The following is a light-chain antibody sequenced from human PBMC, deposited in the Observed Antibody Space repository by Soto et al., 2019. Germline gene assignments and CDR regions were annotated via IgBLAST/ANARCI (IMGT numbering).Light chain of an antibody. Sequence: EIVLTQSPATLSLSPGERATLSCRASESVGRYLAWYQQKPGQAPRLLVYDASNRATDIPPRFSGSGSGTDFTLTISSLEPEDFAVYYCQHRSNWSHTFGQGTKLEIK. CDR2: DAS. CDR3: QHRSNWSHT. CDR1: ESVGRY. V-gene: IGKV3-11*01. J-gene: IGKJ2*01.